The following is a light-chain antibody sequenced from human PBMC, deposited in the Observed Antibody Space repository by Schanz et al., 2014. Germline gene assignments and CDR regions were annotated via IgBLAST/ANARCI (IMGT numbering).Light chain of an antibody. CDR3: AAWDDSLNGPLAV. J-gene: IGLJ7*01. CDR1: SSNIGSNT. CDR2: SKS. V-gene: IGLV1-44*01. Sequence: QSVLTQPPSASGTPGQRVTISCSGSSSNIGSNTVSWYQQLPGTAPKVLIYSKSQRPSGVPDRFSGSKSGTSASLAISGLQSEDEADYYCAAWDDSLNGPLAVFGGGTQLTVL.